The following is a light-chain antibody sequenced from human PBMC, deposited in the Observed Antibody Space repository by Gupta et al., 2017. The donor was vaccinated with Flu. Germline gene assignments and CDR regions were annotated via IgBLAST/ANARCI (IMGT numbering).Light chain of an antibody. CDR3: HQHNNWLRLT. Sequence: ETASPSCGFCRTVSKYFLYYHQKPRRAPRMHIFYASNTGTGILARFCGGGSGANFFLTISSLEHDDVAVYYCHQHNNWLRLTFGGGTKVEIK. CDR2: YAS. CDR1: RTVSKY. J-gene: IGKJ4*01. V-gene: IGKV3-11*01.